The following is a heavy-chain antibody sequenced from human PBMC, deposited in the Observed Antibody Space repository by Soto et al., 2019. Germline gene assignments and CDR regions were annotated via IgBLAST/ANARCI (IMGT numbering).Heavy chain of an antibody. J-gene: IGHJ4*02. CDR2: IIPIFGTA. Sequence: QVQLVQSGAEVKKPGSSVKVSCKASGGTFSSYAISWVRQAPGQGLEWMGGIIPIFGTANYAQKFQGRVTITADEATITADFELSSRRSEDTAVYYCASPDYTNGGADYWGQGTLVTVSS. V-gene: IGHV1-69*12. CDR3: ASPDYTNGGADY. D-gene: IGHD3-16*01. CDR1: GGTFSSYA.